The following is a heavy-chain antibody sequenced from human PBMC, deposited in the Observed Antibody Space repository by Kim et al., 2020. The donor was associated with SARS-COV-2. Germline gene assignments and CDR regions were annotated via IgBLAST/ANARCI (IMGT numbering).Heavy chain of an antibody. Sequence: SETLSLTCAVYGGSFSGYYWSWIRQPPGKGLEWIGEINHSGSTNYNPSLKSRVTISVDTSKNQFSLKLSSVTAADTAVYYCARGTDGGTAVGLYYFDYWGQGTLVTVSS. J-gene: IGHJ4*02. CDR1: GGSFSGYY. V-gene: IGHV4-34*01. CDR3: ARGTDGGTAVGLYYFDY. D-gene: IGHD2-15*01. CDR2: INHSGST.